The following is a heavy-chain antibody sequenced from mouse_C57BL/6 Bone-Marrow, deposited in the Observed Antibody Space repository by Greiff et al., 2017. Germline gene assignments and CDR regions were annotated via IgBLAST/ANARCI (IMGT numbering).Heavy chain of an antibody. D-gene: IGHD6-2*01. Sequence: EVNVVESGGGLVQSGRSLRLSCATSGFTFSDFYMEWVRQAPGKGLEWIAASRNKANDYTTEYSATVEGRFSVARDTSQSILYLQMNALRAEDTAIYYCARDAGGSLSYAMDYWGQGTSVTVSS. V-gene: IGHV7-1*01. CDR2: SRNKANDYTT. J-gene: IGHJ4*01. CDR1: GFTFSDFY. CDR3: ARDAGGSLSYAMDY.